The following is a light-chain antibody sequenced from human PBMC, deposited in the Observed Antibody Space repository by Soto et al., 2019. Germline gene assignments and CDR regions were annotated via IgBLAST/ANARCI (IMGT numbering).Light chain of an antibody. CDR2: GNS. V-gene: IGLV1-40*01. J-gene: IGLJ1*01. Sequence: QSVLTQPPSVSGAPGQRVTISCTGSSSNIGAGYDVHWYQQLPGTVPKLSIYGNSNRPSGVPDRFSGSKSGTSASLAITGLQAEDEADYYCQSYDSRLSAYVFGTGTKVTVL. CDR3: QSYDSRLSAYV. CDR1: SSNIGAGYD.